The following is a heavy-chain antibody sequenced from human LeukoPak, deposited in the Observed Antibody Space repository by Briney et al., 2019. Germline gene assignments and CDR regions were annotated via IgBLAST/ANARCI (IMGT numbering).Heavy chain of an antibody. D-gene: IGHD2-21*01. V-gene: IGHV1-69*05. CDR3: ATRGIPPYYYYYMDV. CDR2: IIPIFGTA. CDR1: GGTFSSYA. Sequence: GASVKVSCKASGGTFSSYAISWVRQAPGQGLEWMGGIIPIFGTANYAQKFQGRVTITTDESTSTAYMELSSLRSEDTAVYYCATRGIPPYYYYYMDVWGKGTTVTVSS. J-gene: IGHJ6*03.